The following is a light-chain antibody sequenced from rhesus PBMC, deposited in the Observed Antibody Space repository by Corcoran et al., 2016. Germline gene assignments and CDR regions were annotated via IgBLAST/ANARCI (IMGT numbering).Light chain of an antibody. CDR1: QSVSSN. CDR3: QQYSNWPLT. V-gene: IGKV3-42*03. CDR2: GAS. Sequence: EIVMTQSPATLSLSPGERATLSCRASQSVSSNLAWYQQKPGQAPRLLIYGASVRATGTPDRFSGSGSGTDFTLTISSLEPEDFVVYYCQQYSNWPLTFGGGTKVEIK. J-gene: IGKJ4*01.